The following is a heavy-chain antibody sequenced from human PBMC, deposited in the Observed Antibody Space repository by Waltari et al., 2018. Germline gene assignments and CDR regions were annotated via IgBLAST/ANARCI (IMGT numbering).Heavy chain of an antibody. D-gene: IGHD1-1*01. CDR3: ARVQAWGDSDWYFDL. CDR1: GGSISSSSYY. Sequence: QLQLQESGPGLGKPSETLSVTCTVPGGSISSSSYYWGWHSQPPGTGLEWIGSIYYSGSTYYNQSLKSRVTISVDTSKNQFSLKLSSVTAADTAVYYCARVQAWGDSDWYFDLWGRGTLVTVSS. J-gene: IGHJ2*01. CDR2: IYYSGST. V-gene: IGHV4-39*07.